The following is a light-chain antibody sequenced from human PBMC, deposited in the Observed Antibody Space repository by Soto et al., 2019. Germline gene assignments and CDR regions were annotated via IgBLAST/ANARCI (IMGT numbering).Light chain of an antibody. CDR1: QDITNC. J-gene: IGKJ5*01. Sequence: EIQMTQSPSSLSASVGDRVTITCQATQDITNCLNWYQQKPGQAPKLLIYDASNLETGVPARFSGSGSGTEFTLTISSLHSEDFAVYYCQQYNNWPITFGQGTRLEIK. CDR2: DAS. CDR3: QQYNNWPIT. V-gene: IGKV1-33*01.